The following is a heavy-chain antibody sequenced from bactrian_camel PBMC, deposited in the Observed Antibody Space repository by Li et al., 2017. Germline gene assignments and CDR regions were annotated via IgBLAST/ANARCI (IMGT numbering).Heavy chain of an antibody. D-gene: IGHD4*01. CDR1: GSIYGDAC. Sequence: VQLVESGGGSVQAGGSLRLSCGASGSIYGDACVGWLRQAPGKGLEWISSISRSDDIANYVDSAKGQFTITRDKANNTLYLQMNSLKIEDTAVYYCAAGPSYYSDYDATPRHWGQGTQVTVS. CDR3: AAGPSYYSDYDATPRH. V-gene: IGHV3S26*01. J-gene: IGHJ4*01. CDR2: ISRSDDIA.